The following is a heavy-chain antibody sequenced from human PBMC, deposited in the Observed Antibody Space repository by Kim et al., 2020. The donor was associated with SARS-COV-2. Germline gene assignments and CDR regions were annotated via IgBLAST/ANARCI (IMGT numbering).Heavy chain of an antibody. D-gene: IGHD3-3*01. Sequence: SLKSRVTISVDTSKNQFSLKLSSVTAADTAVYYCARGDFGVVNLEDWFDPWGQGTLVTVSS. CDR3: ARGDFGVVNLEDWFDP. V-gene: IGHV4-59*09. J-gene: IGHJ5*02.